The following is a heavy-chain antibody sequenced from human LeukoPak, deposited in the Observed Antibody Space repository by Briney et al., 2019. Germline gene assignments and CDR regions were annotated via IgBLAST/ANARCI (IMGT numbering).Heavy chain of an antibody. CDR2: IYYSGST. V-gene: IGHV4-39*07. CDR1: GGSISSSSYY. J-gene: IGHJ4*02. CDR3: ARGGRHPSYPRVREYYYDSSGYYYVD. Sequence: MPSETLSLTCTVSGGSISSSSYYWGWIRQPPGKGLEWIGSIYYSGSTYYNPSLKSRVTISVDTSKNQFSLKLSSVTAADTAVYYCARGGRHPSYPRVREYYYDSSGYYYVDWGQGTLVTVSS. D-gene: IGHD3-22*01.